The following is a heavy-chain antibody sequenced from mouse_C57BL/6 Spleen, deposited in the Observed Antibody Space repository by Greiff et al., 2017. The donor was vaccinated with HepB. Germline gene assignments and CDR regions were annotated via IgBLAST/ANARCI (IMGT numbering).Heavy chain of an antibody. V-gene: IGHV5-17*01. D-gene: IGHD1-1*01. CDR3: ARDYYGSSPHYAMDY. CDR2: ISSGSSTI. J-gene: IGHJ4*01. Sequence: EVKLMESGGGLVKPGGSLKLSCAASGFTFSDYGMHWVRQAPEKGLEWVAYISSGSSTIYYADTVKGRFTISRDNAKNTLFLQMTSLRSEDTAMYYCARDYYGSSPHYAMDYWGQGTSVTVSS. CDR1: GFTFSDYG.